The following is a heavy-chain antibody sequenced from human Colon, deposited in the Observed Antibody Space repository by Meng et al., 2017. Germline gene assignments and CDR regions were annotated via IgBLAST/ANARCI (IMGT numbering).Heavy chain of an antibody. D-gene: IGHD2-2*01. CDR2: ITGDSTYI. V-gene: IGHV3-21*01. Sequence: VELVGSGGGLVKPGGSLRPSCAASGFTFSGFSLSWVRQAPGKGLEWVSSITGDSTYIYYADSVKGRFTVSRDNAKNSLYLQMNSLRADDTAVYYCTRGWMPEWGQGTLVTVFS. CDR3: TRGWMPE. J-gene: IGHJ4*01. CDR1: GFTFSGFS.